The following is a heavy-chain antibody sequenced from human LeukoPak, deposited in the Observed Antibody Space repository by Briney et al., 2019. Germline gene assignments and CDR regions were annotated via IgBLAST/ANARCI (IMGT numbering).Heavy chain of an antibody. CDR2: IYHSGST. CDR3: ARDLSTQYYDFWSGYYDYNWFDP. CDR1: GGSFSGYY. D-gene: IGHD3-3*01. J-gene: IGHJ5*02. Sequence: SETLSLTCGVYGGSFSGYYWSWIRQPPGKGLEWIGSIYHSGSTYYNPSLKSRVTISVDTSKNQFSLKLSSVTAEDTAVYYCARDLSTQYYDFWSGYYDYNWFDPWGQGTLVTVSS. V-gene: IGHV4-34*01.